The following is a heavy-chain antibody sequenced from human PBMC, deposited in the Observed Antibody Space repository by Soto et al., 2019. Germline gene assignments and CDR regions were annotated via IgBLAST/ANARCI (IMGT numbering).Heavy chain of an antibody. CDR2: IYHSGST. V-gene: IGHV4-4*02. D-gene: IGHD3-22*01. Sequence: SETLSLTCAVSGGSISSTDWWSWVRQPPGKGLEWIGEIYHSGSTNYNPSLKSRVTISVDKSKNQFSLKLSSVTAADTAVYYCARVIVRLGWFDPWGQGTLVTVSS. CDR3: ARVIVRLGWFDP. J-gene: IGHJ5*02. CDR1: GGSISSTDW.